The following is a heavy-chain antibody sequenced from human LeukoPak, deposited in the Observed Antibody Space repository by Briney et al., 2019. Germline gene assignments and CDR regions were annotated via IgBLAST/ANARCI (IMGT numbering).Heavy chain of an antibody. D-gene: IGHD3-9*01. CDR2: ISGSGGST. Sequence: GGSLRLSCAASGFTFSSYAMSWVRQAPGKGLEWVSAISGSGGSTYHVESVKGRFTISRDNSKNTLYLQMNSLRAEDTAVYYCAKGRLTPDALDIWGQGTMVTVSS. J-gene: IGHJ3*02. CDR3: AKGRLTPDALDI. CDR1: GFTFSSYA. V-gene: IGHV3-23*01.